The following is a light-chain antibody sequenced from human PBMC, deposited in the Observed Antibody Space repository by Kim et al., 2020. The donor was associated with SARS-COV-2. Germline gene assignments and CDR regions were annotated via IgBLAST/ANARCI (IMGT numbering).Light chain of an antibody. V-gene: IGKV2-24*01. CDR1: HSLLSSDGNTY. CDR3: MQATQFPWT. J-gene: IGKJ1*01. CDR2: KVS. Sequence: PASISCTPSHSLLSSDGNTYLDWFQQRPGQPPRPLIYKVSIRFSGVPDRFSGSGAGTFFTLRISRVEAEDVGVYYCMQATQFPWTFGQGTKVDIK.